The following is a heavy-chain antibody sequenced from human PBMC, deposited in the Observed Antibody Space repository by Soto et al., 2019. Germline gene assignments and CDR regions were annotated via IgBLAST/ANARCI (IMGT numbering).Heavy chain of an antibody. CDR2: ISYDGSNK. CDR3: ARGLFTEAAAGTPNWFDP. D-gene: IGHD6-13*01. Sequence: QVQLVESGGGVVQPGRSLRLSCAASGFTFSSYAMHWVRQAPGKGLEWVAAISYDGSNKYYADSVKGRFTISRDNSKNTLYLQMNSLRAEDTAVYYCARGLFTEAAAGTPNWFDPWGQGTLVTVSS. J-gene: IGHJ5*02. CDR1: GFTFSSYA. V-gene: IGHV3-30-3*01.